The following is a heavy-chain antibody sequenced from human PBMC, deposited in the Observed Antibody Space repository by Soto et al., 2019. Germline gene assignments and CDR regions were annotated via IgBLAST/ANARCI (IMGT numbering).Heavy chain of an antibody. CDR1: GGSISSSNW. J-gene: IGHJ4*02. D-gene: IGHD6-13*01. V-gene: IGHV4-4*02. CDR2: IYHSGST. CDR3: ASTRRTIAAAGGFDY. Sequence: PSETLSLTCAVSGGSISSSNWWSWVRQPPGKGLEWIGEIYHSGSTNYNPSLKSRVTISVDKSKNQFSLKLSSVTAADTAVYYCASTRRTIAAAGGFDYWGQGTLVTVAS.